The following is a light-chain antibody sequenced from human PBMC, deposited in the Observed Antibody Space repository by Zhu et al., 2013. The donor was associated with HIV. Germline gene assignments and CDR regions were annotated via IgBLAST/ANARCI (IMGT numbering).Light chain of an antibody. CDR3: SSYTINTLQL. Sequence: QSALTQPASVSGSPGQSITISCTGSNSDIGTYNHISWYQQHPGKAPKLIIYEVSHRPSGVSNRFSGSKSGNTASLTISGLQAEDEGDYYCSSYTINTLQLFGGGTKVTVL. CDR1: NSDIGTYNH. J-gene: IGLJ3*02. CDR2: EVS. V-gene: IGLV2-14*01.